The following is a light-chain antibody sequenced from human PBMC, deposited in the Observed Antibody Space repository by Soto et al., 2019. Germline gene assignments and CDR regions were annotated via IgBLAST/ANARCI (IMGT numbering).Light chain of an antibody. CDR1: QGVGTY. V-gene: IGKV1-5*01. Sequence: IQMTQSPSTLSASVGDRVTITCRASQGVGTYLDWYQHKPGKAPKLLIYDASKLESGVPSRFSGSESGTDFTLTISRLHTDDFASDYGEQYNDWWTFGHGTKLEIK. J-gene: IGKJ1*01. CDR2: DAS. CDR3: EQYNDWWT.